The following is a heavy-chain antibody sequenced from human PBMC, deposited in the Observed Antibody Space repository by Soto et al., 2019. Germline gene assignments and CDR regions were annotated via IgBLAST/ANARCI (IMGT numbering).Heavy chain of an antibody. CDR2: INGDGSYT. V-gene: IGHV3-74*01. J-gene: IGHJ3*02. Sequence: EVQLVESGGGLVQPGGSLRLSCAASGFTFSTYWMHWVRQAPKKGLLWVSHINGDGSYTDFADSVKGRFTISRDNAKNTVYLQMQSLRVEDTAVYFCGRTWHGFDIWGPGTMFTVSS. CDR3: GRTWHGFDI. CDR1: GFTFSTYW.